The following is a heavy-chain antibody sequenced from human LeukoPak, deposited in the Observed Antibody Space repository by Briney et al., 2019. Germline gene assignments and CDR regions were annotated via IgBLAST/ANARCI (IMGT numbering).Heavy chain of an antibody. D-gene: IGHD3-9*01. CDR1: GYTFTIYG. CDR2: ISAYNGNT. J-gene: IGHJ4*02. Sequence: ASVRVSSRAPGYTFTIYGISCVRQAPGEGLERVGCISAYNGNTNYAQKLKGRVTMTPDTSTSTAYMELSRLRSDDTAVYYCVREGPYYDIPTVLVSPQFDYWGQGTLVTVSS. V-gene: IGHV1-18*01. CDR3: VREGPYYDIPTVLVSPQFDY.